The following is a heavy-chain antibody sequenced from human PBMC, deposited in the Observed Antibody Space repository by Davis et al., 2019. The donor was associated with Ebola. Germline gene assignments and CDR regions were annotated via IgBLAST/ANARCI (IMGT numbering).Heavy chain of an antibody. Sequence: ASVKVSCKASGYTFTGYYMHWVRQAPGQGLEWMGWINPNSGGTNYAQKFQGRVTMTRDTSSGTAYMDPGSLKSDDTAVYYCARGPAANAPLDYWGQGTLVTVSS. V-gene: IGHV1-2*02. CDR1: GYTFTGYY. CDR3: ARGPAANAPLDY. CDR2: INPNSGGT. J-gene: IGHJ4*02. D-gene: IGHD2-2*01.